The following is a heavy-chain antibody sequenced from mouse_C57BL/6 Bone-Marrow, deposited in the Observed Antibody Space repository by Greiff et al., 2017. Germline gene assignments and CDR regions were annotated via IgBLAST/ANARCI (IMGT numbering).Heavy chain of an antibody. CDR2: INPGSGGT. D-gene: IGHD1-1*01. CDR1: GYAFTNYL. J-gene: IGHJ3*01. CDR3: ARGDYYGSSYGWFAY. Sequence: VQLQQSGAELVRPGTSVKVSCKASGYAFTNYLIEWVKQRPGQGLEWIGVINPGSGGTNYNEKFKGKATLTADKSSSTAYMQLSSLTSEDSAVYFCARGDYYGSSYGWFAYWGQGTLVTVSA. V-gene: IGHV1-54*01.